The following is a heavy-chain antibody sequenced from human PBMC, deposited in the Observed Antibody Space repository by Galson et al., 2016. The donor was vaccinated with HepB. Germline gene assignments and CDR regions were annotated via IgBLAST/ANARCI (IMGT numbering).Heavy chain of an antibody. J-gene: IGHJ4*02. CDR2: IYFSGSA. Sequence: ETLSLTCTVSGGSVSSSSYYWGWIRQPPGKGLEWIGNIYFSGSAYYNPSFKSRVTISVDTSNNQFSLNLSSVTAADTATYYCARLSGIVVEPAALFNFDYWGQGTLVAVSS. CDR1: GGSVSSSSYY. D-gene: IGHD2-2*01. CDR3: ARLSGIVVEPAALFNFDY. V-gene: IGHV4-39*01.